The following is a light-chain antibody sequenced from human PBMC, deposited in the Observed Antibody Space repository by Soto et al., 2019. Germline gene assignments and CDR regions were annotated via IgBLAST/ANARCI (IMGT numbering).Light chain of an antibody. CDR1: QTLSANF. CDR2: DAS. J-gene: IGKJ4*01. V-gene: IGKV3-11*01. CDR3: QQRSNWPLT. Sequence: ENVLTQSPGTLSLSPGARATLSCRASQTLSANFLAWYQQKPGQAPRLLIYDASNRATGIPTRFSGSGSGTDFTLTISSLEPEDFAVYYCQQRSNWPLTFGGGTKVEIK.